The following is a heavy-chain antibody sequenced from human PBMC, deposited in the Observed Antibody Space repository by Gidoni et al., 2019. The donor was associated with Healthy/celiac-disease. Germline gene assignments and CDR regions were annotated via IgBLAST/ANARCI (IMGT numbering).Heavy chain of an antibody. Sequence: QVQLQESGPGLVKPSETLSLTCTVPGGSISSYYWSWIRQPPGKGLEWIGYIYYSGSTNYNPSLKSRVTISVDTSKNQFSLKLSSVTAADTAVYYCARDAVEYNWNSRAPGGYFDYWGQGTLVTVSS. D-gene: IGHD1-7*01. CDR2: IYYSGST. V-gene: IGHV4-59*01. CDR1: GGSISSYY. CDR3: ARDAVEYNWNSRAPGGYFDY. J-gene: IGHJ4*02.